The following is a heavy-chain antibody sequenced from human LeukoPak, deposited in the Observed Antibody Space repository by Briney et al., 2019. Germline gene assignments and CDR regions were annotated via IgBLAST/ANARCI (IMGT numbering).Heavy chain of an antibody. J-gene: IGHJ2*01. Sequence: ASVKVSCKASGYTFTGYYMHWVRQAPGQGLEWMGWINPNSGGTDYAQKFQGWVTMTRDTSISTAYMELSRLRSDDTAVYYCARAVSSGGLSLYWYFDLWGRGTLVTVSS. CDR2: INPNSGGT. CDR1: GYTFTGYY. D-gene: IGHD6-19*01. CDR3: ARAVSSGGLSLYWYFDL. V-gene: IGHV1-2*04.